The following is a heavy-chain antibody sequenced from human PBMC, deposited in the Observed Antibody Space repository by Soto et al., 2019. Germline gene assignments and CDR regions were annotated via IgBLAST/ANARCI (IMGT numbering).Heavy chain of an antibody. J-gene: IGHJ6*02. CDR2: IYYRVST. CDR1: GGSISSGDYY. V-gene: IGHV4-30-4*01. D-gene: IGHD1-1*01. Sequence: QVQLQESGPGLVKPSQTLSLTCTVSGGSISSGDYYWSWIRQHPGKGLEWIGYIYYRVSTYYNPSHKRRVNISVDTSKHQFPWKLRSVTAAETAVYYCARMGLALEGGMDVWGQGTTVTVSS. CDR3: ARMGLALEGGMDV.